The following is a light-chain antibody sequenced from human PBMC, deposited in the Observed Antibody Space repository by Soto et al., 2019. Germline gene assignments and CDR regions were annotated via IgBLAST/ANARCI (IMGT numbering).Light chain of an antibody. CDR1: QTADKW. J-gene: IGKJ2*01. Sequence: DIQVTQSPSTLSASVGDRVIIACRASQTADKWVAWYQQKPGKAPNVLIYDASRLESGVPSRFSGSGSGTLFTLTISNLQPDDFATYCCQQYYDYPYTFGQGTKVEI. CDR3: QQYYDYPYT. CDR2: DAS. V-gene: IGKV1-5*01.